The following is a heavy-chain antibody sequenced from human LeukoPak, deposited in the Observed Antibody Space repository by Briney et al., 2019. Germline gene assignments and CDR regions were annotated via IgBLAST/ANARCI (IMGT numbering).Heavy chain of an antibody. CDR1: GASVSSNTDA. CDR2: TYYRSKWYS. CDR3: ARWLIN. J-gene: IGHJ4*02. Sequence: SQTLSLTCAISGASVSSNTDAWNWIRQSPSRGLEWLGRTYYRSKWYSDYAESVRSRITINPDTPKNQASLKLNFVTPEDTAVYYCARWLINWGQGTQVTASS. V-gene: IGHV6-1*01. D-gene: IGHD5-12*01.